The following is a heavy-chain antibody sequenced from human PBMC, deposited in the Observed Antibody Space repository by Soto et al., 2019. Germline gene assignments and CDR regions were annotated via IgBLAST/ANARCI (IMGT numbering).Heavy chain of an antibody. J-gene: IGHJ4*02. CDR2: ISGSGGST. D-gene: IGHD3-9*01. CDR3: AKDPTYYDILTGYSLGYFDY. Sequence: PGGSLRLSCAASGFTFSSYAMSWVRQAPGKGLEWVSAISGSGGSTYYVDSVKGRFTISRDNSKNTLYLQMNSLRAEDTAVYYCAKDPTYYDILTGYSLGYFDYWGQGTLVTVSS. V-gene: IGHV3-23*01. CDR1: GFTFSSYA.